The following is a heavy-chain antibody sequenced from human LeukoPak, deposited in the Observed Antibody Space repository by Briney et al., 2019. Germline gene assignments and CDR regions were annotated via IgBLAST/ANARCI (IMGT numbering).Heavy chain of an antibody. CDR2: IKQDGSEK. CDR3: VRAGRVATED. J-gene: IGHJ4*02. Sequence: PGGSLRLSCAASGFTFSSYWVSWVRQAPGKGLEWVANIKQDGSEKYYVDSVKGRFTISRDNAKNSLYLQMNSLRAEDTAICYCVRAGRVATEDWGQGTLVTVSS. V-gene: IGHV3-7*01. CDR1: GFTFSSYW. D-gene: IGHD6-13*01.